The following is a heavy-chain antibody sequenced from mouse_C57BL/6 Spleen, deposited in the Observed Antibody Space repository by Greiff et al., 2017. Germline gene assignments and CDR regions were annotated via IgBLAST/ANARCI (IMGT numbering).Heavy chain of an antibody. V-gene: IGHV1-22*01. D-gene: IGHD2-9*01. CDR2: INPNNGGT. CDR1: GYTFTDYN. Sequence: EVQLQQSGPELVKPGASVKMSCKASGYTFTDYNMHWVKQSHGKSLEWIGYINPNNGGTSYNQKFKGKATLTVNQSSSTAYMELRSLTSEDSAVYYCASPTMVTTGYYFDYWGQGTTLTVSS. CDR3: ASPTMVTTGYYFDY. J-gene: IGHJ2*01.